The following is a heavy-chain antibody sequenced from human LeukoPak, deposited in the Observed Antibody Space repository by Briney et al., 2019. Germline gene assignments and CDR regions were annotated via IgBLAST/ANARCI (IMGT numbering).Heavy chain of an antibody. CDR1: GFTFSSYE. Sequence: GGSLRLSCAASGFTFSSYEMNWVRQAPGKGLAWVANIIEGGDVKYYVDSVKGRFTISRDNTKNSVYLEMKSLRADDTAVYYCARVGKNGWDFDHWGQGTLVTVSS. CDR2: IIEGGDVK. V-gene: IGHV3-7*01. J-gene: IGHJ4*02. D-gene: IGHD6-19*01. CDR3: ARVGKNGWDFDH.